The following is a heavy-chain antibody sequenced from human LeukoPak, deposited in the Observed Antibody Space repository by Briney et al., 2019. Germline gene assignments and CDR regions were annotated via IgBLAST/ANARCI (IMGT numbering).Heavy chain of an antibody. CDR1: GGSFSAYY. J-gene: IGHJ6*03. CDR3: AASDYYYYFTDV. Sequence: SETLSLTCAVYGGSFSAYYWSWIRQPPGKGLEWIGEINHSGSVNYNPSLESRVTISIDTSKNQFSLRLSSVTAADTAVYYCAASDYYYYFTDVWGKGTTVTVSS. CDR2: INHSGSV. V-gene: IGHV4-34*01. D-gene: IGHD2-21*01.